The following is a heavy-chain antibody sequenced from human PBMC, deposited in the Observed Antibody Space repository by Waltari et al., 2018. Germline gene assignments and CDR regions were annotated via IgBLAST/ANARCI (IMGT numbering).Heavy chain of an antibody. CDR3: ARGPGGYSGHFDY. Sequence: QVQLVESGGGVVQPGRSLRLSCAASGFSFSSYAMYWVRQAPGKGLEWVSLISFDGSNKNNADSVKGRFTISRDNSKNTVYLQMNSLRPEDTAIYYCARGPGGYSGHFDYWGQGILVTVSS. CDR2: ISFDGSNK. D-gene: IGHD5-12*01. V-gene: IGHV3-30-3*01. CDR1: GFSFSSYA. J-gene: IGHJ4*02.